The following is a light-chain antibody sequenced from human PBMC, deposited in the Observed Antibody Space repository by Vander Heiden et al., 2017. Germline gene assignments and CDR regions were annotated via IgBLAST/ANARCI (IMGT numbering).Light chain of an antibody. CDR3: EGWDSGSDQGV. J-gene: IGLJ3*02. CDR1: NIGTKS. CDR2: DES. Sequence: SYVLTQPPSVSVAPGQTARITRGENNIGTKSVHWYPQKPGQARGLVVYDESGRPSGIPGRFSGASAGNTASRTISAVDGGDEADGGGEGWDSGSDQGVFGGGTKLTVL. V-gene: IGLV3-21*02.